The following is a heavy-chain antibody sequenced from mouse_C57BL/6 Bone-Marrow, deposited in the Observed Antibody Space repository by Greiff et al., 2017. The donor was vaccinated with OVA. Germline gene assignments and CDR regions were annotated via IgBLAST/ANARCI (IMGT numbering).Heavy chain of an antibody. J-gene: IGHJ2*01. CDR1: GYSITSGYY. Sequence: EVQVVESGPGLVKPSQSLSLTCSVTGYSITSGYYWNWIRQFPGNKLEWMGYISYDGSNNYNPSLKNRISITRDTSKNQFFLKLNSVTTEDTATYYCARGIITTVVAYYFDYWGQGTTLTVSS. CDR3: ARGIITTVVAYYFDY. V-gene: IGHV3-6*01. CDR2: ISYDGSN. D-gene: IGHD1-1*01.